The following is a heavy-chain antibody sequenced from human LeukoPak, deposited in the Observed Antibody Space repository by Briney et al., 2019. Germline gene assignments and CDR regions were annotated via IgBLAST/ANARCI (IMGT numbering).Heavy chain of an antibody. D-gene: IGHD2-2*02. CDR2: ISGIGGST. J-gene: IGHJ3*02. CDR3: AKDARVPEDIVVVPAAILGAFDI. Sequence: GGSLRLSCAASGFTFSSYAMSWVRQAPGKGLEWVSAISGIGGSTYYADSVKGRFTISRDSSKNTLYLQMNSLRAEDTAVYYCAKDARVPEDIVVVPAAILGAFDIWGQGTMVTVSS. V-gene: IGHV3-23*01. CDR1: GFTFSSYA.